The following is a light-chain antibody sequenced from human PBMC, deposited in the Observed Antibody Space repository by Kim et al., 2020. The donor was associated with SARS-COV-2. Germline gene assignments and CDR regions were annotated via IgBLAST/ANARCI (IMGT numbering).Light chain of an antibody. J-gene: IGKJ1*01. V-gene: IGKV3-20*01. Sequence: DIVLTQSPGTLSLSPGERATLSCRASQSVSDKYLAWYQQKPGQAPRVLIYVASSRATGIPDRFSGSGSGTDFTLTISGLEPEDSAVYYCQQYGSLPWTFGQGTKVDIK. CDR2: VAS. CDR3: QQYGSLPWT. CDR1: QSVSDKY.